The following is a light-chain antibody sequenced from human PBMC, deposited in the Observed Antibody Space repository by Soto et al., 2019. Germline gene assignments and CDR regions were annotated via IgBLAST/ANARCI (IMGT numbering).Light chain of an antibody. V-gene: IGKV3-20*01. CDR1: QSVSSNY. J-gene: IGKJ2*01. Sequence: EIVLTQSPGTLSLSPGERATLSCSASQSVSSNYLAWYQQKPGQAPRLLIYGASSRLTGIPDRFSGSGSGTDFTLTISRLEPEDFAVYYCQQYGSSPPVYTFGQRTKVDIK. CDR2: GAS. CDR3: QQYGSSPPVYT.